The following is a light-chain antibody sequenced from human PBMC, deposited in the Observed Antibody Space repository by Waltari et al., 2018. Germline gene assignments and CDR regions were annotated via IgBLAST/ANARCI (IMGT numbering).Light chain of an antibody. V-gene: IGLV1-44*01. CDR3: TSWDESLNGWV. J-gene: IGLJ3*02. CDR1: SSTLGNNV. CDR2: TYN. Sequence: QSVLIPPPSASGTTGQRVTISCAGRSSTLGNNVANWYQQVPGTAPKLLIYTYNGRPSGVPDRFSGSKSGTSASLAINGLQSEDEADYYCTSWDESLNGWVIGGGTKLTVL.